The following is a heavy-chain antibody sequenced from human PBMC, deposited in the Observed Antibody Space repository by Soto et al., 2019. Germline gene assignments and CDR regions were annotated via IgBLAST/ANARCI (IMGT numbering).Heavy chain of an antibody. CDR2: IYYSGST. CDR1: GGSIISSSYY. CDR3: ARHKADYYYGMDV. D-gene: IGHD2-15*01. J-gene: IGHJ6*02. Sequence: PSETLSLTCTVSGGSIISSSYYFVCIRQPPWKGLEWIGSIYYSGSTYYNPSLKSRVTISVDTSKNQFSLKLSSVTAADTAVYYCARHKADYYYGMDVWGQGTTVTVS. V-gene: IGHV4-39*01.